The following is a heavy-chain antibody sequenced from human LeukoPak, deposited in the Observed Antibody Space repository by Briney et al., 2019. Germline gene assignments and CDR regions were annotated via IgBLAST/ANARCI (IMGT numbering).Heavy chain of an antibody. V-gene: IGHV1-8*01. Sequence: ASVKVSCKASGYTFTSYDINWVRQATGQGLEWMGWMNPNSGNTGYAQKFQGRVTMTRNTSISTAYMGLSSLRSEDTAVYYCARGIMVRGVIITSRWFDPWGQGTLVTVSS. J-gene: IGHJ5*02. D-gene: IGHD3-10*01. CDR2: MNPNSGNT. CDR3: ARGIMVRGVIITSRWFDP. CDR1: GYTFTSYD.